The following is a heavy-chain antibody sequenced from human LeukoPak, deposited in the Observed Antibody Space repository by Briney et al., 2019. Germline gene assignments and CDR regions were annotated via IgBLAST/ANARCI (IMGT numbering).Heavy chain of an antibody. CDR3: AKFIRDYDFWSGSYRAQWFDP. CDR2: ISAGGATT. CDR1: GFTFSSYA. J-gene: IGHJ5*02. V-gene: IGHV3-23*01. D-gene: IGHD3-3*01. Sequence: PGGSLRLSCAASGFTFSSYAMSWVRQAPGKGLEWVSSISAGGATTHYADSVKGRFTISRDNSKDTLYLQMSSLRAEDRAVYYCAKFIRDYDFWSGSYRAQWFDPWGQGTLVTVSS.